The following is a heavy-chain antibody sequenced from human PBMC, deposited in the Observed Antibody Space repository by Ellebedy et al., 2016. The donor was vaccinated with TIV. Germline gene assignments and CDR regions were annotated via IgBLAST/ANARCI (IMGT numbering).Heavy chain of an antibody. D-gene: IGHD6-19*01. V-gene: IGHV3-9*01. CDR3: VQAGGFLSGWYNY. J-gene: IGHJ4*02. CDR2: VSWNSGSI. Sequence: GGSLRLXXAASGFTFDDYAMHWVRKAPGKGMEWVSGVSWNSGSIDYADSVKGRFTISRDNAKNSLYLQMNSLRAEDTAFYYCVQAGGFLSGWYNYWGQGALVAVSS. CDR1: GFTFDDYA.